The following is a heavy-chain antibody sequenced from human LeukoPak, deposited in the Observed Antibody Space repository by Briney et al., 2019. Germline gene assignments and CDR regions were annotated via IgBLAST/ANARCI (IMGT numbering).Heavy chain of an antibody. Sequence: PGGSLRLSCTASGLTFSSYAMHWVRQAPGKGLEWVAVISYDGSNKYYADSVKGRFTISRDNSKNTLYLQMNSLRAEDTAVYYCARDHAGVHDYWGQGTLVTVSS. J-gene: IGHJ4*02. CDR3: ARDHAGVHDY. V-gene: IGHV3-30*04. CDR1: GLTFSSYA. CDR2: ISYDGSNK. D-gene: IGHD7-27*01.